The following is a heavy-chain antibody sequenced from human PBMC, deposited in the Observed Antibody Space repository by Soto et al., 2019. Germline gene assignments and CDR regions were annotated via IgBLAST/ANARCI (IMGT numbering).Heavy chain of an antibody. D-gene: IGHD5-12*01. J-gene: IGHJ4*02. CDR3: ARAYGGYADF. V-gene: IGHV4-59*01. Sequence: PSQMKSHPRTVADGSIVSFCCRWISQHQEKGLEWIGYIYYSGSTNYNPSLKSRVTISVDTSKNQFALKLSSVTAVDSAVYYGARAYGGYADFWGQGASVTVSP. CDR2: IYYSGST. CDR1: DGSIVSFC.